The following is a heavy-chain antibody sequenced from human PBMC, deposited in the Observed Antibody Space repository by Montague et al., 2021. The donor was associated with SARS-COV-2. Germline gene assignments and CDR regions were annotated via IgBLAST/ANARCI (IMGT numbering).Heavy chain of an antibody. CDR3: VRHMMRKDRAAWVPYDYKGMDV. Sequence: SETLSLTCVVSGASISTSDWWSWVRQPPGKGLQWIGEIFHSGSTNYNPSLKSRVTISVDKSKNHFSLKLTSVTVADTAIYYCVRHMMRKDRAAWVPYDYKGMDVWGQGTSVTVSS. J-gene: IGHJ6*02. CDR2: IFHSGST. CDR1: GASISTSDW. D-gene: IGHD5-18*01. V-gene: IGHV4-4*02.